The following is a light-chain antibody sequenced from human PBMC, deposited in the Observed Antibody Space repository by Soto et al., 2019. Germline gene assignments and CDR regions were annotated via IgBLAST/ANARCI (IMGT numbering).Light chain of an antibody. CDR2: DAS. CDR1: QDISNF. CDR3: QQYETLPQT. V-gene: IGKV1-33*01. J-gene: IGKJ2*01. Sequence: DIQMTQSPSSLSASVGDRVTITCRASQDISNFLIWYQQKPGKAPNLLIYDASNLETGVPSRFSGSGSGTDFTFTISSLQPEDFATYFCQQYETLPQTFGQGTKLQIK.